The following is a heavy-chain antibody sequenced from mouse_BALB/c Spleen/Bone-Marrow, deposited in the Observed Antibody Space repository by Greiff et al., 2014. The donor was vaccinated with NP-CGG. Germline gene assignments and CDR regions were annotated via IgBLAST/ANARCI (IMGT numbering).Heavy chain of an antibody. CDR3: ARGGGYYYAVDY. J-gene: IGHJ4*01. CDR2: ISSGGST. CDR1: GFTFSSYA. V-gene: IGHV5-6-5*01. Sequence: EVQLVESGGGLVKPGGSLKLSCAASGFTFSSYAMSWVRQTPEKRLEWVASISSGGSTYYPDSVKGRFTISRDNARNILYLQMSSLRSEDTAMYYCARGGGYYYAVDYWGQGTSVTVSS.